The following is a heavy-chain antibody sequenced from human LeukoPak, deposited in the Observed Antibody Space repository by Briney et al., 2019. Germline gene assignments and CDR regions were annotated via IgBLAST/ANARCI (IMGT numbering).Heavy chain of an antibody. Sequence: SETLSLTCTVSGGSISSGSYYWSWIRQPAGKGLEWIGRIYTSGSTNYNPSLKSRVTISVDTSKNQFSLKLSSVTAADTAVYYCAREDIVVVPAAMAIDYWGQGTLVTVSS. CDR2: IYTSGST. V-gene: IGHV4-61*02. CDR1: GGSISSGSYY. J-gene: IGHJ4*02. D-gene: IGHD2-2*01. CDR3: AREDIVVVPAAMAIDY.